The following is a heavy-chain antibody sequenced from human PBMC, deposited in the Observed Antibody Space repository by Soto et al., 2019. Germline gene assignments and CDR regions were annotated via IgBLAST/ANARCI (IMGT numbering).Heavy chain of an antibody. J-gene: IGHJ5*02. D-gene: IGHD5-18*01. CDR2: IIPDDRNI. Sequence: QVQLVEAGGGLVTPGGSLRLSCAASGFTFSDFYMSWIRQAPGKGLEWVSYIIPDDRNINHADSVKGRFTISRDNAKNSLYLQMNSLRAEDKALYYCAKGHTPMAPWGQGTLVIVSS. CDR3: AKGHTPMAP. V-gene: IGHV3-11*01. CDR1: GFTFSDFY.